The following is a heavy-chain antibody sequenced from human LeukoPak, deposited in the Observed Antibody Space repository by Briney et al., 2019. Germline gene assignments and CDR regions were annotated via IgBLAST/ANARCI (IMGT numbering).Heavy chain of an antibody. J-gene: IGHJ4*02. D-gene: IGHD6-19*01. V-gene: IGHV4-39*07. CDR1: GGSISSSSYY. CDR3: ARSIRGYSSGWYYFDY. Sequence: NPSETLSLTCTVSGGSISSSSYYWGWIRQPPGKGLEWIGSIYYSGSTYYNPSLNSRVTISVDTSKNQFSLKLNSVTAADTAVYYCARSIRGYSSGWYYFDYWGQGTLITVSS. CDR2: IYYSGST.